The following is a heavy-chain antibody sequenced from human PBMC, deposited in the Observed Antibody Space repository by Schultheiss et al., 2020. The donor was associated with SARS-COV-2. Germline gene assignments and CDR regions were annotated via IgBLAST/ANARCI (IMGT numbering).Heavy chain of an antibody. Sequence: GESLKISCAASGFTFSSYGMHWVRQAPGKGLEWVAVISYDGSNKYYADSVKGRFTISRDNSKNTLYLQMNSLRAEDTAVYYCARDGGTEDGYCTGGVCYGDYYYYGMDVWGQGTTVTVSS. CDR3: ARDGGTEDGYCTGGVCYGDYYYYGMDV. CDR1: GFTFSSYG. CDR2: ISYDGSNK. J-gene: IGHJ6*02. D-gene: IGHD2-8*02. V-gene: IGHV3-30*03.